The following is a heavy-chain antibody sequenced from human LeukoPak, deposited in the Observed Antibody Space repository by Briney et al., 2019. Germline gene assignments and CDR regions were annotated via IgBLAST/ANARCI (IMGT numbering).Heavy chain of an antibody. Sequence: GRSLRLSCAASGFTVSSNYMSWVRQAPGKGLEWVSVIYSGGSTYYADSVKGRFTISRHNSKNTLYLQMNSLRAEDTAVYYCARGAGCSGGSCYSDYYYGMDVWGQGTTVTVSS. CDR2: IYSGGST. CDR3: ARGAGCSGGSCYSDYYYGMDV. V-gene: IGHV3-53*04. D-gene: IGHD2-15*01. J-gene: IGHJ6*02. CDR1: GFTVSSNY.